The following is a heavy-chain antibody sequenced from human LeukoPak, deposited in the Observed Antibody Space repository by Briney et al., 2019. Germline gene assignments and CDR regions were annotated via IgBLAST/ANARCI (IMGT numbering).Heavy chain of an antibody. J-gene: IGHJ5*02. V-gene: IGHV4-34*01. CDR3: ARRKPPGHYCSGGSCSNWFDP. CDR1: GGSFSGYY. Sequence: SETLSLTCAVYGGSFSGYYWSWIRQPPGKGLEWIGEINHSGSTNYNPSLKSRVTISVDTSKNQFSLKLSSVTAADTAVYYCARRKPPGHYCSGGSCSNWFDPWGQGTLVTVSS. D-gene: IGHD2-15*01. CDR2: INHSGST.